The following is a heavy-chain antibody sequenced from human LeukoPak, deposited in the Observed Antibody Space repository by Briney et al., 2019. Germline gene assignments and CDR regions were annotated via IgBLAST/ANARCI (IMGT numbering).Heavy chain of an antibody. V-gene: IGHV4-4*07. J-gene: IGHJ4*02. CDR3: ARGSELTKTSGHYSFDY. CDR1: TGSINTYF. Sequence: SETLSLNCSVSTGSINTYFWTCVRQPAGKGLELIGRIPGYGTPYFHPYLESRVTISLDRSNNPFFLKLTSLTAADTAVYYCARGSELTKTSGHYSFDYWGQGTLVSVST. CDR2: IPGYGTP. D-gene: IGHD4-11*01.